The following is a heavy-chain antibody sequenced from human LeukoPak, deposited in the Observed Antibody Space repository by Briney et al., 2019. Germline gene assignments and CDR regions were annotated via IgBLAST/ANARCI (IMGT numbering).Heavy chain of an antibody. V-gene: IGHV3-21*01. J-gene: IGHJ4*02. CDR2: ISSSSSYI. CDR1: GFTLSSYS. Sequence: PGGSLRLSCAASGFTLSSYSMNWVRQAPGKGLEWVSSISSSSSYIYYADSVKGRFTIPRDNARNTLYLQMNSQRAEHTAVYYCASHGSGYDSPIDHWGQGTLVIVSS. CDR3: ASHGSGYDSPIDH. D-gene: IGHD5-12*01.